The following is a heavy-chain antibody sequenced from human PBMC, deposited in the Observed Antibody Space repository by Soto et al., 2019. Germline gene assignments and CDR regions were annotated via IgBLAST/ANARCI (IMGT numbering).Heavy chain of an antibody. CDR2: IYYSGST. CDR3: ARQNIVATITYFDY. Sequence: SETLSLTCTVSGGSISSYYWSWIRQPPGKGLEWIGYIYYSGSTNYNPSLKSRVTISVDTSKNQFSLKLSSVTAADTAVYYCARQNIVATITYFDYWGQGTLVTVSS. CDR1: GGSISSYY. V-gene: IGHV4-59*08. D-gene: IGHD5-12*01. J-gene: IGHJ4*02.